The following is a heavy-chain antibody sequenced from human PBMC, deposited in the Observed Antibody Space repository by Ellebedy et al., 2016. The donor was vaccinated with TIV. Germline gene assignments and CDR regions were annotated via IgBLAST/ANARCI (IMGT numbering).Heavy chain of an antibody. J-gene: IGHJ5*02. CDR3: ARDPALPRGRFDP. CDR1: GGSINSDPYY. Sequence: MPSETLSLTCSVSGGSINSDPYYWGWVRQPQGKGLEWIGSIYYSGSNFASPSLKSRVVISMDRASNQFSLRLSSVTAADTAVYFCARDPALPRGRFDPWGQGTLVTVSS. CDR2: IYYSGSN. V-gene: IGHV4-39*07.